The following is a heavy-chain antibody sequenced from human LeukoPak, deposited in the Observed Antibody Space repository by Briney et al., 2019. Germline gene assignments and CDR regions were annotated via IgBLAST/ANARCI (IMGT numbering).Heavy chain of an antibody. CDR2: IIPKSGAT. CDR3: ARDLRSGGVTYGQDS. V-gene: IGHV1-2*02. D-gene: IGHD5-18*01. J-gene: IGHJ4*02. CDR1: GYTFSDYF. Sequence: ASVKVSCKASGYTFSDYFIHCVRQAPGQGLEWMGWIIPKSGATNYAQKFRDRVTVTSDTSTAYMDLSRMTSDDTAVYYCARDLRSGGVTYGQDSWGQGTLVTVSS.